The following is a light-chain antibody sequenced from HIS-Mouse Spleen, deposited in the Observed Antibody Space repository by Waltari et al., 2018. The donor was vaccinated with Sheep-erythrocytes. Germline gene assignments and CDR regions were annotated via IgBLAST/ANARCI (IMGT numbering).Light chain of an antibody. CDR3: SSYTSSSTLV. CDR2: DVS. J-gene: IGLJ1*01. CDR1: SSDVGGYNY. Sequence: QSALTQPASVSGSPGQSITISCTGTSSDVGGYNYVSWYQPHPGKAPKLMIYDVSNRHSGVSNRFSGSKSGNQASLTISGLQAEDEADYYCSSYTSSSTLVFGTGTKVTVL. V-gene: IGLV2-14*03.